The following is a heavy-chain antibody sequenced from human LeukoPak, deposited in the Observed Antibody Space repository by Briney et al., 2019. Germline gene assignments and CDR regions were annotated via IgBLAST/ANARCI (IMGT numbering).Heavy chain of an antibody. CDR3: ARHYYDSSDYYPYYFNY. CDR2: ISYSGST. D-gene: IGHD3-22*01. Sequence: PSETLSLTCTVSGGSISSSTYDWGWIRQPPGKGLEWIGSISYSGSTYYNPSLKSRVTISVDTSKNQFSLRLSSVTAADTAVYHCARHYYDSSDYYPYYFNYWGQGTLVTVSS. V-gene: IGHV4-39*01. J-gene: IGHJ4*02. CDR1: GGSISSSTYD.